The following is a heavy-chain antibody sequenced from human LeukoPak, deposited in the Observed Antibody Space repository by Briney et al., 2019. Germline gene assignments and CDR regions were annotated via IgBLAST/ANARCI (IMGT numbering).Heavy chain of an antibody. J-gene: IGHJ4*02. CDR1: GFTFSSYS. V-gene: IGHV3-21*01. CDR3: ARDPQLWFGESRFDY. CDR2: ISSSSSYI. D-gene: IGHD3-10*01. Sequence: GGALRLSCAASGFTFSSYSMNWVRQARGKGLAGVSSISSSSSYIYYADSVKGRFTISRDNAKNSLYLQMNSLRAEDTAVYYCARDPQLWFGESRFDYWGQGTLVTVSS.